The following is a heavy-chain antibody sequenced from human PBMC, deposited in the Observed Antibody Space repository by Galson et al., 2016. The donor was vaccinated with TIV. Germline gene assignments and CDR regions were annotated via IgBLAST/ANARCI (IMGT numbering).Heavy chain of an antibody. D-gene: IGHD3-16*01. Sequence: SVKVSCKASGYTFTRYYIHWVRQAAGKGLEWMGIIDPSNGGTTYAQKFQGRLTLTRDTSTSTVYFELSSLTSEDTALYYCASPHSGSYDFDYWGQGTLVTVSS. V-gene: IGHV1-46*03. CDR2: IDPSNGGT. CDR1: GYTFTRYY. J-gene: IGHJ4*02. CDR3: ASPHSGSYDFDY.